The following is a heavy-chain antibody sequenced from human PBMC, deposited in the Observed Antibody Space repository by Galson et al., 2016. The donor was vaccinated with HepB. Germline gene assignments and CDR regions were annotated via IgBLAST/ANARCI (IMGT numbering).Heavy chain of an antibody. CDR1: GFNFFSYA. CDR3: VRSRRLQLFDY. V-gene: IGHV3-23*01. CDR2: ISSSGGTT. D-gene: IGHD6-25*01. J-gene: IGHJ4*02. Sequence: SLRLSCAASGFNFFSYAMGWVRQAPGKGLGWVSTISSSGGTTHFADSVTGRFSISRDNSKNMLDLQVHSLRVEDTAMYYCVRSRRLQLFDYWGQGVGVTVSS.